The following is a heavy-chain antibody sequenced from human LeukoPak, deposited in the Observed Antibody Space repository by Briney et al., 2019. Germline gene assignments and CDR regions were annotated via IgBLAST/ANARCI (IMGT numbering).Heavy chain of an antibody. J-gene: IGHJ4*02. CDR1: TFTFSSYT. D-gene: IGHD3-10*01. Sequence: GGSLRLSCAASTFTFSSYTMHWIRQAPGKGLEWVSSITSSSSYIYYTDSVKGRFTISRDNAKNSVYLQMNSLRAEDTAVYYCATDQLGGYGSYDYWGQGTLVTVSS. CDR3: ATDQLGGYGSYDY. V-gene: IGHV3-21*01. CDR2: ITSSSSYI.